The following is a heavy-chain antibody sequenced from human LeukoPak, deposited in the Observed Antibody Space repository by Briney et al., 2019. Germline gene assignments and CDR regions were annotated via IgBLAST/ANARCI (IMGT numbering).Heavy chain of an antibody. V-gene: IGHV1-46*01. Sequence: ASVKVSCKASGYTFTTYYVHWVRQAPGQGLEWMGVINPSGGSTSYAQKFQGRVTMTRDTSTSTVYMELSSLRSEDTAVYYCARAPDIVATDFDYWGQGTLVTVSS. J-gene: IGHJ4*02. CDR2: INPSGGST. CDR1: GYTFTTYY. D-gene: IGHD5-12*01. CDR3: ARAPDIVATDFDY.